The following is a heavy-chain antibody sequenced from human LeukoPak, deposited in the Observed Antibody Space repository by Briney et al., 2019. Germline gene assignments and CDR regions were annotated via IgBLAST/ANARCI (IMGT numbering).Heavy chain of an antibody. D-gene: IGHD5-24*01. V-gene: IGHV4-4*09. Sequence: KPSETLSLTCIVSGGSMSGYYWSWIRQPPEKGLEWIGHTFSSGATTYNPSLKSRVTISVDTSRSQFSLNLSSVTAADTAVYYCARRSRDGYFLDSWGQGTLVTVSS. CDR2: TFSSGAT. CDR3: ARRSRDGYFLDS. J-gene: IGHJ4*02. CDR1: GGSMSGYY.